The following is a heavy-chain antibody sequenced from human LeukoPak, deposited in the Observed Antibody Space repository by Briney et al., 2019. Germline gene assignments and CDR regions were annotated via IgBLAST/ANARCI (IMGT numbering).Heavy chain of an antibody. CDR3: ARDPRNVGLAP. V-gene: IGHV3-74*01. J-gene: IGHJ5*02. Sequence: PGGSLRLSCVASGFSLSGYWMYWVCQAPGKGLMYISRNNGDGSTTNYADVVKGRFTMSRDNVKNTLYLQMNGLRVEDTAVYYCARDPRNVGLAPWGQGTLVTVSS. CDR1: GFSLSGYW. CDR2: NNGDGSTT. D-gene: IGHD2-15*01.